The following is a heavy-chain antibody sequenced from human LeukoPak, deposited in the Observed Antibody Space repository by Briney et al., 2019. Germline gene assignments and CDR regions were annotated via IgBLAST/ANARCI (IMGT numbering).Heavy chain of an antibody. D-gene: IGHD3-9*01. CDR2: IKEDGSEK. V-gene: IGHV3-7*01. CDR1: GFTFSSYW. CDR3: ARDHHDVLTGYYSNYYNYYYMDV. Sequence: GGSLRLSCVASGFTFSSYWMSWVRQAPGKGLEGVANIKEDGSEKYYVDSVRGRFTLSRDNAENSLYLQMNSLRAEDTAVYYCARDHHDVLTGYYSNYYNYYYMDVWGKGTTVTVSS. J-gene: IGHJ6*03.